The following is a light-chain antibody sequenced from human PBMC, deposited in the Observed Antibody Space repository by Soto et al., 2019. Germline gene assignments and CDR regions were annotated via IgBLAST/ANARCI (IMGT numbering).Light chain of an antibody. CDR3: SSYAGSNNLV. J-gene: IGLJ2*01. CDR2: EVS. CDR1: SSDVGGYNY. V-gene: IGLV2-8*01. Sequence: QSALTQPPSSSGSPGQSVTISCTGTSSDVGGYNYVSWYQQHPVKAPKLMIYEVSQRPSGVPDRFSGSKSGNTASLTVSGLQAEDEAEYYCSSYAGSNNLVFGGGTQLTVL.